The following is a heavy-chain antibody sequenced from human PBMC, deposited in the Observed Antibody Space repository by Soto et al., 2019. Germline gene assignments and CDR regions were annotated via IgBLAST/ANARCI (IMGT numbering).Heavy chain of an antibody. CDR2: IGYSSSTV. J-gene: IGHJ6*02. V-gene: IGHV3-48*02. CDR3: VKDWSGDKCPCMDV. D-gene: IGHD3-3*01. CDR1: GFTFSTYT. Sequence: GGSLRLSCAASGFTFSTYTMNWVRQAPGKGLEWVSFIGYSSSTVYYADSVKGRFTISRDNAKNSLYLQMNSLRDEDTAIYYCVKDWSGDKCPCMDVWGQGTTVTVSS.